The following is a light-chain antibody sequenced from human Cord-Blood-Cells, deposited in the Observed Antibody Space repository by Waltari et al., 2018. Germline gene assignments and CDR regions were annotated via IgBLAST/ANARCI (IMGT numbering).Light chain of an antibody. CDR2: DAS. J-gene: IGKJ2*01. CDR3: QQSYSTPYT. Sequence: IQMTQSPSSLSASEGERVTITCQASQDISNYLNWYQQKPGKAPKLLIYDASNLETGVPSRFSGSGSGTDFTFTISSLQPEDFATYYCQQSYSTPYTFGQGTKLEIK. V-gene: IGKV1-33*01. CDR1: QDISNY.